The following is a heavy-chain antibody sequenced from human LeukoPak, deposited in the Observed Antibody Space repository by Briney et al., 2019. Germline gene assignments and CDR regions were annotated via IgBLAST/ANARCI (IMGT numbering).Heavy chain of an antibody. CDR3: SKEERSGDFYYGMDV. CDR1: GLTFSRYW. V-gene: IGHV3-7*05. D-gene: IGHD1-26*01. J-gene: IGHJ6*02. CDR2: IKEDGSEK. Sequence: GGSLRLSCAGSGLTFSRYWMNWVRQAPGKGLEWVANIKEDGSEKYYVDSVRGRFTISRDNAKNSLYLQMNSLRAEDTAVYYCSKEERSGDFYYGMDVWGQGTTVTVSS.